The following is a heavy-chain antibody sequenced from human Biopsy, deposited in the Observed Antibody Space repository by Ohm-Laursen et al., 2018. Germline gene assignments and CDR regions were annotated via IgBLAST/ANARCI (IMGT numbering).Heavy chain of an antibody. V-gene: IGHV4-34*01. Sequence: SETLSLTCAVSGGSISSDYWSWIRQPPGKGLEWIGEINHRGYTDYNASLKGRVSISVNTSKNQLSLNLTSVTAADTAVFYCARSGQWARYYFDYWGHGTLVTVSP. D-gene: IGHD6-19*01. CDR1: GGSISSDY. CDR2: INHRGYT. J-gene: IGHJ4*01. CDR3: ARSGQWARYYFDY.